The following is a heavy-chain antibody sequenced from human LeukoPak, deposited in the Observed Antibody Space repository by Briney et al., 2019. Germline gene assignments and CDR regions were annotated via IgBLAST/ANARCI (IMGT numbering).Heavy chain of an antibody. CDR3: AKGGEMATIGGYFDY. Sequence: GGSLRLSCAASGSTFDDYAMHWVRQAPGKGLEWVSGISWNSGSIGYADSVKGRFTISRDNAKNSLYLQMNSLRAEDMALYYCAKGGEMATIGGYFDYWGQGTLVTVSS. CDR1: GSTFDDYA. J-gene: IGHJ4*02. V-gene: IGHV3-9*03. CDR2: ISWNSGSI. D-gene: IGHD5-24*01.